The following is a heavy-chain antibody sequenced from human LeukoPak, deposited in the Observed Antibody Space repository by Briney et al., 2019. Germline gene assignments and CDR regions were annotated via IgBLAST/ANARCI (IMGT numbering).Heavy chain of an antibody. J-gene: IGHJ3*02. D-gene: IGHD3-22*01. CDR1: GGSISSYY. Sequence: MASETLSLTCTVSGGSISSYYWSWIRQPPGKGLEWIGYIYYSGSTNYNPSLKSRVTISVDTSKNQFSLKLSSVTAADTAVYYCARPGPSSAAFDIWGQGTMVTVSS. V-gene: IGHV4-59*08. CDR3: ARPGPSSAAFDI. CDR2: IYYSGST.